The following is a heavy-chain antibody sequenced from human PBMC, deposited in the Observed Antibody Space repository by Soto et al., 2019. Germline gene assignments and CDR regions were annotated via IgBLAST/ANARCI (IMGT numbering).Heavy chain of an antibody. J-gene: IGHJ4*02. CDR2: IHYSGTT. Sequence: QVQLQESGPGLVKTSETLSLTCAVSGASISTSYWWSWVRQSPGKGLEWIGEIHYSGTTNYNPSLKSRVNISQDKSKNQFSLNLNSVTAADTAMYYCTRALLKSLDYWGQGTLVTVSS. V-gene: IGHV4-4*02. CDR3: TRALLKSLDY. D-gene: IGHD3-9*01. CDR1: GASISTSYW.